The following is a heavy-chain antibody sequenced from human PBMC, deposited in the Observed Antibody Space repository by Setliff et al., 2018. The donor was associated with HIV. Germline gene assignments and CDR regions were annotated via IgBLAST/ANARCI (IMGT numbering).Heavy chain of an antibody. V-gene: IGHV3-30*04. D-gene: IGHD1-26*01. CDR3: ASSVGTSLYYYYYMDV. Sequence: SLRLSCAASGFTFSSYAMHWVRQAPGKGLEWVAVISYDGSNKYYADSVWGRFTISRENSKNTLNLQMSSLRGEDTAVYYCASSVGTSLYYYYYMDVWGKGTTVTVSS. CDR1: GFTFSSYA. CDR2: ISYDGSNK. J-gene: IGHJ6*03.